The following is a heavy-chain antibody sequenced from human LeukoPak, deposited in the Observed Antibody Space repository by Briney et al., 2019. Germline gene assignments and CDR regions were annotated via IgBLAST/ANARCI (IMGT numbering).Heavy chain of an antibody. CDR3: AKLHPPLSIYGPFDY. V-gene: IGHV3-23*01. CDR2: ISGSGGST. CDR1: GFTFSSYA. D-gene: IGHD2/OR15-2a*01. J-gene: IGHJ4*02. Sequence: GGSLRLSXAASGFTFSSYAMSWVRQAPGKGLEWVSAISGSGGSTYYADSVKGRFTISRDNSKNTLYLQMNSLRAEDTAVYYCAKLHPPLSIYGPFDYWGQGTLVTVSS.